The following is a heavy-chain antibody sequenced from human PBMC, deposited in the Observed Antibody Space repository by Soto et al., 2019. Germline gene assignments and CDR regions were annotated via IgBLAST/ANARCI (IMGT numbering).Heavy chain of an antibody. Sequence: GGSLRLSCAASGFTFSSYAMSWVRQAPGKGLEWVSAISGSGGSTYYADSVKGRFTISRDNSKNTLYLQMNSLRAEDTAVYYCAKVSRDSSSWYPRPGYFDYWGQGTLVTVSS. V-gene: IGHV3-23*01. CDR1: GFTFSSYA. CDR3: AKVSRDSSSWYPRPGYFDY. CDR2: ISGSGGST. J-gene: IGHJ4*02. D-gene: IGHD6-13*01.